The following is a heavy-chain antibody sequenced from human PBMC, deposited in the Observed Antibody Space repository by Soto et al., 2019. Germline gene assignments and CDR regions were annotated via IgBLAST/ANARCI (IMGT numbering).Heavy chain of an antibody. CDR3: ARESSGWYVRYYYYMDV. D-gene: IGHD6-19*01. V-gene: IGHV1-18*01. J-gene: IGHJ6*03. CDR2: ISAYNGNT. Sequence: ASVKVSCKASGYTFTIYGIIWVRQAPGQGLEWMGWISAYNGNTNYAQKLQGRVTMTTDTSTSTAYMGLRSLRSDDTAVYYCARESSGWYVRYYYYMDVWGKGTTVTVSS. CDR1: GYTFTIYG.